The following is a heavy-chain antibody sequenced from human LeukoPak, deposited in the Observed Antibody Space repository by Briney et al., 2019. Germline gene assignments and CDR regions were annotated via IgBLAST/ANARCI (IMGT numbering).Heavy chain of an antibody. CDR1: GYSISSGYY. Sequence: SETLSLTCTVSGYSISSGYYWGWIRQPPGKGLEWIGSIYHSGSTYYNPSLKSRVTISVDTSKNQFSLKLSSVTAADTAVYYCARVEVAATAYWGQGTLVTVSS. CDR3: ARVEVAATAY. J-gene: IGHJ4*02. V-gene: IGHV4-38-2*02. D-gene: IGHD2-15*01. CDR2: IYHSGST.